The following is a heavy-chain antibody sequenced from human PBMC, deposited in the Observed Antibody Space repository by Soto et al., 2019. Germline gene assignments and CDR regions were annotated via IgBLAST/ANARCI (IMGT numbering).Heavy chain of an antibody. CDR1: GFTFSGSA. V-gene: IGHV3-73*01. CDR2: IRSKANTYAT. Sequence: GSLRLSCAASGFTFSGSAMHWVRQPSGKGLEWVGRIRSKANTYATAYAASVKGRFTISRDDSKNTAYLQMNSLKTEDTAVYYCTRDGGVPYTPDHFDYWGQGTLVTVSS. D-gene: IGHD3-16*01. CDR3: TRDGGVPYTPDHFDY. J-gene: IGHJ4*02.